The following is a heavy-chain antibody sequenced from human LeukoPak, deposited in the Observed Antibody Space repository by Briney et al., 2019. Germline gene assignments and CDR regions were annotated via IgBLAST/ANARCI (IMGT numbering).Heavy chain of an antibody. Sequence: GGSLRLSCAASGFTFSDYSINWVRQSPGEGLEWVSSISSSSSYIYYADSVKGRFTISRDNAKNSLYLQMNSLRAEDTAVYYCAREPTYSSSWYTSCDYWGQGTLVTVSS. V-gene: IGHV3-21*01. CDR2: ISSSSSYI. CDR3: AREPTYSSSWYTSCDY. J-gene: IGHJ4*02. CDR1: GFTFSDYS. D-gene: IGHD6-13*01.